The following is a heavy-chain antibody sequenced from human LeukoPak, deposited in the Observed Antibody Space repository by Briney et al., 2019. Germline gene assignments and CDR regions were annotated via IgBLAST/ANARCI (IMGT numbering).Heavy chain of an antibody. D-gene: IGHD5-18*01. Sequence: SETLSLTCAVYGGSFSGYYWSWIRQPPGKGLDCIGEINHSGSTNYNPSLKSRVTISVDTSKNQFSLKLSSVTAADTAVYYCARAYSYGLLDWFDPWGQGTLVTVSS. J-gene: IGHJ5*02. CDR1: GGSFSGYY. CDR2: INHSGST. V-gene: IGHV4-34*01. CDR3: ARAYSYGLLDWFDP.